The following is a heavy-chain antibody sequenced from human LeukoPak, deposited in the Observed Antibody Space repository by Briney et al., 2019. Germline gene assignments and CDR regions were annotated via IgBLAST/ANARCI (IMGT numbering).Heavy chain of an antibody. CDR2: LSSSSNTI. V-gene: IGHV3-48*01. CDR1: GFTSSSYS. J-gene: IGHJ4*02. CDR3: ARVTYGEFVDY. D-gene: IGHD4-17*01. Sequence: GGSPRLSCAASGFTSSSYSMNWVRQAPGKGLEWVSYLSSSSNTIYYADSVKGRFTISRDNAKNSLYLQMNSLRAEDTAVYYCARVTYGEFVDYWGQGTLVTVSS.